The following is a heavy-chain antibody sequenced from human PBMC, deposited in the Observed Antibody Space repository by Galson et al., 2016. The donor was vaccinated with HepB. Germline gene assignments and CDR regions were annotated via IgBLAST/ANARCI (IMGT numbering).Heavy chain of an antibody. CDR2: IYGSGTT. CDR3: ARGRNGHNDFDS. V-gene: IGHV4-61*02. CDR1: GDSITTENYY. Sequence: TLSLTCSVSGDSITTENYYWTWLRQPAGGGLEWIGRIYGSGTTYNNPSLNSRVTMSLDRYNNQFSLNMISMTAADPAVYYCARGRNGHNDFDSWGQGTLVTVSS. D-gene: IGHD5-24*01. J-gene: IGHJ4*02.